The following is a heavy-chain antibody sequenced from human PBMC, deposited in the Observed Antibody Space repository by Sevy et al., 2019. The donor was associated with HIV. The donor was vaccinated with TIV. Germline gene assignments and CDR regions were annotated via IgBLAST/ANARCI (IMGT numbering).Heavy chain of an antibody. CDR2: IWYDGSNK. D-gene: IGHD5-18*01. CDR3: ARDSNGYSYGSHYYYGMDV. J-gene: IGHJ6*02. V-gene: IGHV3-33*01. Sequence: GGSLRLSCAASGFNFSSYGMHWVRQAPGKGLEWVAVIWYDGSNKYYADSVKGRFTISRDNSKNTLYLQMNSLRAEDTAVYYCARDSNGYSYGSHYYYGMDVWGQGTTVTVSS. CDR1: GFNFSSYG.